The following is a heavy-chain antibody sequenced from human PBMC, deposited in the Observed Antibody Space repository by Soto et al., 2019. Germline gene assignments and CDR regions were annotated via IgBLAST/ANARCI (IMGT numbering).Heavy chain of an antibody. CDR2: IIPIFGTA. Sequence: QVQLVQSGAEVKKPGSSVKVSCKASGGTFSSYAISWVRQAPGQGLEWMGGIIPIFGTANYAQKFQGRVTITADESTSTAYMELSSLRSVDTAVYYCARDLSGITGTSRPYYYYGMDVWGQGTTVTVSS. D-gene: IGHD1-7*01. CDR3: ARDLSGITGTSRPYYYYGMDV. CDR1: GGTFSSYA. J-gene: IGHJ6*02. V-gene: IGHV1-69*19.